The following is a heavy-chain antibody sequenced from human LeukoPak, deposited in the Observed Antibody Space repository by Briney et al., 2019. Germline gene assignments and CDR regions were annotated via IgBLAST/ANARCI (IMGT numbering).Heavy chain of an antibody. CDR3: ASSGSYRFDY. CDR1: GFTFSSYS. V-gene: IGHV3-48*02. J-gene: IGHJ4*02. Sequence: GGSLRLSCAASGFTFSSYSMNWVRQAPGKGLEWVSHITASGTAMFYADSVKGRFTISRDNAKNSLYLQVNSLRDEDTAVYYCASSGSYRFDYWGQGTLVTVSS. D-gene: IGHD1-26*01. CDR2: ITASGTAM.